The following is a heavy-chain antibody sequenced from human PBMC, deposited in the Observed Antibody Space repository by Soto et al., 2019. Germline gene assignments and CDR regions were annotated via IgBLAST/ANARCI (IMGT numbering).Heavy chain of an antibody. J-gene: IGHJ4*02. D-gene: IGHD3-9*01. CDR2: IYYSGST. Sequence: SETLSLTCTFSGGSISSGDYYWSWIRQPPGKGLEWIGYIYYSGSTYYNPSLKSRVTISVDTSKNQFSLKLSSVTAADTAVYYCARLLYHGYYDILTGYYNVFDYWGQGTLVTVSS. CDR3: ARLLYHGYYDILTGYYNVFDY. CDR1: GGSISSGDYY. V-gene: IGHV4-30-4*01.